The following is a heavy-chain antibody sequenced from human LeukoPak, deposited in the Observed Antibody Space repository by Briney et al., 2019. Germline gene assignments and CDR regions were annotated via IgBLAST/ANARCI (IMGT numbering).Heavy chain of an antibody. CDR3: ARADVAGDAFDI. V-gene: IGHV4-38-2*02. J-gene: IGHJ3*02. Sequence: SETLSLTCTVSGYSISSGYYWGWIRQPPGKGLEWIGSIYHSGSTYYNPSLKSRVTISVDTSKNQFSLKLSSVTAADTAVYYCARADVAGDAFDIWGQGTMVTVSS. CDR1: GYSISSGYY. CDR2: IYHSGST.